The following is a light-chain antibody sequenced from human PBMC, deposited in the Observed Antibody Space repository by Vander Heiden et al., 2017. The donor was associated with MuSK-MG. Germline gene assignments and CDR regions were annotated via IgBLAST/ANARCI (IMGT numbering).Light chain of an antibody. CDR1: QSISSY. V-gene: IGKV1-39*01. Sequence: DIQMSQCPSSLCASVRDRVTITRPASQSISSYLNSSQQKPGNAPKLLIYAASSFQSGVPSRFSASGSGTDFPLTIGSLQPEDFTTYSSQQSYSTPFTFGHGTKVDIK. CDR2: AAS. J-gene: IGKJ3*01. CDR3: QQSYSTPFT.